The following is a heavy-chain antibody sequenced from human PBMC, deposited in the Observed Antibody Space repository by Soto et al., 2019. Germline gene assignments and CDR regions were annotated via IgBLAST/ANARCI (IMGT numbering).Heavy chain of an antibody. J-gene: IGHJ4*02. CDR1: GASVSGDGSY. Sequence: QVQLQESGPGLVKPSQTLSLTCLVSGASVSGDGSYCSWIRQHPGKGLEFIGYVHNSGSTYSNPSLENRVAMSIDKSKNQFSLRLSSVTAADSAVYFCARDLGSEQWFFDNWGQGILVTVSS. D-gene: IGHD6-19*01. CDR2: VHNSGST. CDR3: ARDLGSEQWFFDN. V-gene: IGHV4-31*03.